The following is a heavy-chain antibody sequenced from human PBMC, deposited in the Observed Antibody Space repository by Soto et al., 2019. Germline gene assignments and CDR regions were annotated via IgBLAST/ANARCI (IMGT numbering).Heavy chain of an antibody. D-gene: IGHD4-17*01. Sequence: GESLKLSCEGSGDSFNTYWIGWVRQMPGQGLEWMGIIRPSDSHTSYSQSFQGQVTISADKSISTAYLQWASLKASDTAMYYCARHVGYGGESLDYWGQGTLVTVSS. CDR2: IRPSDSHT. CDR3: ARHVGYGGESLDY. J-gene: IGHJ4*02. CDR1: GDSFNTYW. V-gene: IGHV5-51*01.